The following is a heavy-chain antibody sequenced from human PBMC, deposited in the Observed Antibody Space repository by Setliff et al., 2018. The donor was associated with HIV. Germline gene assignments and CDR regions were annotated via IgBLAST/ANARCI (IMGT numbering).Heavy chain of an antibody. CDR3: TRHPLRPGIAGYFYFVDV. CDR2: VYPGDSSP. D-gene: IGHD3-9*01. Sequence: GESLKISCKGSGYTFSDYWIGWVRQMPGKGLEWMGIVYPGDSSPKYSPSFQGQVTISADRSINTVYLQWSSLRASDTAIYYCTRHPLRPGIAGYFYFVDVWGTGTTVTVSS. J-gene: IGHJ6*03. CDR1: GYTFSDYW. V-gene: IGHV5-51*01.